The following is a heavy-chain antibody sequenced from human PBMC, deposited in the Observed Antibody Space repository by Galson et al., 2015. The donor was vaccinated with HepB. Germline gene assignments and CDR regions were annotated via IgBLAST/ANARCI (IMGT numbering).Heavy chain of an antibody. CDR3: ASDPDYYDSSGFYLKDY. CDR2: ISSSSTII. J-gene: IGHJ4*02. CDR1: GFSFSTYN. V-gene: IGHV3-48*01. D-gene: IGHD3-22*01. Sequence: SLRLSCAASGFSFSTYNMNWVRQAPGKGLEWVSYISSSSTIIYHADSVRGQFTISRDNAKNSLFLQMNILRVEDTAVYYCASDPDYYDSSGFYLKDYWGQGTLVTVSS.